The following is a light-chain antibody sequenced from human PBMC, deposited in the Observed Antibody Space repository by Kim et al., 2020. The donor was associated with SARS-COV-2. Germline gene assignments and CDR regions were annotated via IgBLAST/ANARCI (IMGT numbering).Light chain of an antibody. Sequence: SLSPGAGASLSCRASQSVSSSYLAWYQQKPGQAPRLLIYGASSRATGIPDRFSGSGSGTDFTLTISRLEPEDFAVYYCQQYGSSYTFGQGTKLEIK. CDR3: QQYGSSYT. CDR1: QSVSSSY. V-gene: IGKV3-20*01. J-gene: IGKJ2*01. CDR2: GAS.